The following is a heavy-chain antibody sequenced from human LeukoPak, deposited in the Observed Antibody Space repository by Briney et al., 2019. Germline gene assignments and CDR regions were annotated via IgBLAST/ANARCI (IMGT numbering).Heavy chain of an antibody. J-gene: IGHJ4*02. D-gene: IGHD6-13*01. V-gene: IGHV3-30-3*01. CDR2: ISYDGSNK. CDR3: ARDILPWSYQLVPLLGY. CDR1: GFTFSSYA. Sequence: TGGSLRLSCAASGFTFSSYAMHWVRQAPGKGLEWVAVISYDGSNKYYADSVKGRFTISRDNSKNTLYLQMNSLRAEDTAVYYCARDILPWSYQLVPLLGYWGQGTLVTVSS.